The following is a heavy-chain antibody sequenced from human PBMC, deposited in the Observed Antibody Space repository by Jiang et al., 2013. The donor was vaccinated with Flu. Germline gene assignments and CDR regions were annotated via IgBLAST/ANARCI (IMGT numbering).Heavy chain of an antibody. Sequence: VQPGGSLRLSCAASGFTVSSNYMSWVRQAPGKGLEWVSVIYSGGSTYYADSVKGRFTISRDNSKNTLYLQMNSLRAEDTAVYYCARQGDSSGYYPDDYWGQGTLVTVSS. CDR2: IYSGGST. D-gene: IGHD3-22*01. J-gene: IGHJ4*02. V-gene: IGHV3-66*04. CDR1: GFTVSSNY. CDR3: ARQGDSSGYYPDDY.